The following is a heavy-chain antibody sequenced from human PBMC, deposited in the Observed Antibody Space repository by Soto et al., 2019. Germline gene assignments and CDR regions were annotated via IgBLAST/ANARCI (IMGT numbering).Heavy chain of an antibody. CDR2: ISGTGTTT. CDR1: GFTVSSYA. J-gene: IGHJ4*02. D-gene: IGHD2-8*01. Sequence: GGSLRLGCAASGFTVSSYAMTWVRQAPGKGLEWVSTISGTGTTTYYADSVKGRFTISRDNSKNTLYLQMNSLRTEDTAVYYCVKAVYLLDFDYWGQGTLVTVSS. CDR3: VKAVYLLDFDY. V-gene: IGHV3-23*01.